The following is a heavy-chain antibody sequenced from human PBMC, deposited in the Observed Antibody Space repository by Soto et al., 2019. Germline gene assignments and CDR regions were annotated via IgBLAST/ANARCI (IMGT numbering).Heavy chain of an antibody. V-gene: IGHV1-3*01. CDR3: ARDPCSGGRCYMYYFDY. CDR1: GYTFTSYA. Sequence: ASVKVSCKASGYTFTSYAMHWVRQAPGQRLEWMGWINAGNGNTRYSQKFQGRVTITRDTSASTAYMELSSLRSEDTAVYYCARDPCSGGRCYMYYFDYWGQGTLVTVSS. J-gene: IGHJ4*02. CDR2: INAGNGNT. D-gene: IGHD2-15*01.